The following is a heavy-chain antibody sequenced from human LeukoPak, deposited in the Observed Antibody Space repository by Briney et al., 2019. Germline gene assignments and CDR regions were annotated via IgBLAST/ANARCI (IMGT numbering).Heavy chain of an antibody. CDR1: GFTFSSYG. Sequence: GGSLRLSCAASGFTFSSYGMHWVRQAPGKGLEWVAVISYDGSNKYYADSVKGRFTISRDNSKNTLYLQMNSLRAEDTAVYYCAAAAQGWFDPWGQGTLVTVSS. V-gene: IGHV3-30*03. D-gene: IGHD6-25*01. J-gene: IGHJ5*02. CDR3: AAAAQGWFDP. CDR2: ISYDGSNK.